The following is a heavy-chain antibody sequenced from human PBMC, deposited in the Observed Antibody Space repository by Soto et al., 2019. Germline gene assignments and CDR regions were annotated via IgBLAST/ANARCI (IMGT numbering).Heavy chain of an antibody. CDR1: GGSISSSSYY. CDR2: IYYSGST. J-gene: IGHJ3*02. CDR3: ARQTYYYDSSGYYIFSPGAFDI. Sequence: PSETLSLTCTVSGGSISSSSYYWGWIRQPPGKGLEWIGSIYYSGSTYYNPSLKSRVTISVDTSKNQYSLKLSSVTAADTAVYYCARQTYYYDSSGYYIFSPGAFDIWGQGTMVTVSS. V-gene: IGHV4-39*01. D-gene: IGHD3-22*01.